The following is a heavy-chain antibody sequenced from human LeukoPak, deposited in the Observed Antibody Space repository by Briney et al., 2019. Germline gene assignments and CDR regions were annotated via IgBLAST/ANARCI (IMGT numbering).Heavy chain of an antibody. CDR2: INHSGST. CDR3: ARGTSLGYCTNGVCPRPFDY. Sequence: SETLSLTCGVYGGSFSGYYWSWIRQPPGKGLEWIGEINHSGSTNYNPSLKSRVTISVDTSKNQFSLKLSSVTAADTAVYYCARGTSLGYCTNGVCPRPFDYWGQGTLVTVPS. V-gene: IGHV4-34*01. CDR1: GGSFSGYY. J-gene: IGHJ4*02. D-gene: IGHD2-8*01.